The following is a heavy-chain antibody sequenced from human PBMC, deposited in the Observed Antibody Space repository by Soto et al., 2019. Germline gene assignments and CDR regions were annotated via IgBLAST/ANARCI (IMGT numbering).Heavy chain of an antibody. J-gene: IGHJ4*02. CDR2: INAGSGNT. D-gene: IGHD7-27*01. CDR1: GYTFTSYA. V-gene: IGHV1-3*01. Sequence: ASVKVSCKASGYTFTSYAMHWVRQAPGQRLEWMGWINAGSGNTKYSQKFQGRVTISRDTSASTAYMELTSLRSEDTAVYYCARDTGDGTFDFWGQGTLVTVSS. CDR3: ARDTGDGTFDF.